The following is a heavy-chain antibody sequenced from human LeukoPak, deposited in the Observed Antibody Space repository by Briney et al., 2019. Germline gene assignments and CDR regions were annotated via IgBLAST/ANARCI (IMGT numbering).Heavy chain of an antibody. CDR3: ARDYSDGGYSSSWYHYYGMDV. CDR1: GGTFSSYA. Sequence: SVKVSCKASGGTFSSYAISWVRQAPGQGLEWMGRIIPILGIANYAQKFQGRVTITADKSTSTAYMELSSLRSEDTAVYYCARDYSDGGYSSSWYHYYGMDVWGQGTTVTVSS. J-gene: IGHJ6*02. CDR2: IIPILGIA. D-gene: IGHD6-13*01. V-gene: IGHV1-69*04.